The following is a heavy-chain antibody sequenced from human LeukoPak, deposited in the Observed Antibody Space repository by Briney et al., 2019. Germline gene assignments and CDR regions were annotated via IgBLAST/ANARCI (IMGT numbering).Heavy chain of an antibody. CDR3: ARAGYCSGGSCYSRPKSYFYYYYMDV. V-gene: IGHV3-66*03. CDR1: GFTVSSNS. Sequence: GGSLRHSCTVSGFTVSSNSMSWVRQAPGKGLEWVSFIYSDNTHYSDSVKGRFTISRDNSKNTLYLQMNSLRAEDTAVYYCARAGYCSGGSCYSRPKSYFYYYYMDVWGKGTTVTVSS. J-gene: IGHJ6*03. D-gene: IGHD2-15*01. CDR2: IYSDNT.